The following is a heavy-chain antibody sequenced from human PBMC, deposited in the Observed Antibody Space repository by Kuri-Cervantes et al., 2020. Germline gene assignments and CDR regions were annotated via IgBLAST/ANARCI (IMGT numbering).Heavy chain of an antibody. CDR1: GFTFSSYA. D-gene: IGHD4-23*01. CDR3: AKVFSRGGNSYRGPFDF. Sequence: GGSLRLSCAASGFTFSSYAMSWVRQAPGKGLEWVSAISGSGGSTYYADSVKGRFTISRDNSKNTLYLQMNNLRAEDTAVYYCAKVFSRGGNSYRGPFDFWGQGTLVTVSS. CDR2: ISGSGGST. V-gene: IGHV3-23*01. J-gene: IGHJ4*02.